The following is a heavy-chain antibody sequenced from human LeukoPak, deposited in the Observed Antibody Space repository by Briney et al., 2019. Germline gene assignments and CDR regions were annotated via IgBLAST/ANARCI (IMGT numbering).Heavy chain of an antibody. V-gene: IGHV1-2*02. Sequence: ASVKVSCKASGYTFTGYYMHWVRQAPGQGLAWMGWINPYRGGTHYAQKFRGGGTLTRDTSISTAYMELSRLISGDAAVDYCARASPLGDIWTGYLNYWGQGTLVTVSS. J-gene: IGHJ4*02. D-gene: IGHD3-9*01. CDR2: INPYRGGT. CDR1: GYTFTGYY. CDR3: ARASPLGDIWTGYLNY.